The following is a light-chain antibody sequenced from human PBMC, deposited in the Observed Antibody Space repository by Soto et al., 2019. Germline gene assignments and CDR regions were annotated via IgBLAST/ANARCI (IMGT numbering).Light chain of an antibody. Sequence: IRMTQSPSTLSASVGGRVPINSRASQSISSWLAWYQQKPGKAPKILIYDASNLEAGVPSRFRGGGSGTDFTFTISRLHPEYVATYYCQQYENLPTLGQGTRLEIK. CDR1: QSISSW. CDR3: QQYENLPT. J-gene: IGKJ5*01. V-gene: IGKV1-33*01. CDR2: DAS.